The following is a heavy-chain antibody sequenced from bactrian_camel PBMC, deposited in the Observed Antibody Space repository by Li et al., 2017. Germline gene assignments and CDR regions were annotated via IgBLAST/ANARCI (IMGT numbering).Heavy chain of an antibody. CDR3: ASDYGTTY. CDR2: NDSFGRT. CDR1: GFTYSSSC. J-gene: IGHJ4*01. Sequence: DVQLVESGGGSVQAGGSLRLSCAASGFTYSSSCMGWFRQAPGKEREGVAANDSFGRTIHADSALGRFTISQDNAKNTVYLQMNSLEFEDTAMYYCASDYGTTYLGQGTQVT. V-gene: IGHV3S67*01. D-gene: IGHD5*01.